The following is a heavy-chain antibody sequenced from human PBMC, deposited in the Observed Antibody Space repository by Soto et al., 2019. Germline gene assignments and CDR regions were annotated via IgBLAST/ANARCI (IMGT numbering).Heavy chain of an antibody. D-gene: IGHD6-13*01. CDR1: GFTFSSYS. CDR2: ISSSSSYI. V-gene: IGHV3-21*01. J-gene: IGHJ4*02. Sequence: GSLRLSCAASGFTFSSYSMNWVRQAPGKGLEWVSSISSSSSYIYYADSVKGRFTISRDNAKNSLYLQMNSLRAEDTAVYYCARDWYSSSWYFDYWGQGTLVTVSS. CDR3: ARDWYSSSWYFDY.